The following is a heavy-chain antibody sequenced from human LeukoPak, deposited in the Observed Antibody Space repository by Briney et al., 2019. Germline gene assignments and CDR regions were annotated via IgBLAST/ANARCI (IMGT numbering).Heavy chain of an antibody. J-gene: IGHJ4*02. CDR3: ARGGTTFEH. V-gene: IGHV3-7*01. Sequence: GGSLRLSCAVSGFTFSSYWMSWVRQAPGKGLEWVANIKQDGTEKYYVDSVKGRFTISKDYAKNSLYLQMNSLSAEDTAEYYCARGGTTFEHWGQGTLVTVSS. CDR1: GFTFSSYW. CDR2: IKQDGTEK. D-gene: IGHD1-1*01.